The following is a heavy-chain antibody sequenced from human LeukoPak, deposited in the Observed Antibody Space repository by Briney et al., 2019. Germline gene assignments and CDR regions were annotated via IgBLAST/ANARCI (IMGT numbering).Heavy chain of an antibody. CDR1: GFTFGSYG. Sequence: QSGGSLRLSCAASGFTFGSYGMSWVRQAPGKGLEWVSAISGSGGSTYYADSVKGRFTISRDNSENTLYLQMNSLRAEDTAVYYCAKVRSVGSGWYLDAFDIWGQGTMVTVSS. J-gene: IGHJ3*02. V-gene: IGHV3-23*01. CDR2: ISGSGGST. CDR3: AKVRSVGSGWYLDAFDI. D-gene: IGHD6-19*01.